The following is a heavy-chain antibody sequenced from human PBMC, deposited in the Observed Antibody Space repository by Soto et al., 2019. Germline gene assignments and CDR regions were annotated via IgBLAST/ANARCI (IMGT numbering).Heavy chain of an antibody. CDR2: ISSSGGST. CDR3: AKFVDSTLYYYYDMDV. CDR1: GFTFSSYA. D-gene: IGHD3-16*01. V-gene: IGHV3-23*01. J-gene: IGHJ6*02. Sequence: GGSLRLSCAASGFTFSSYAMSWVRQAPGKGLEWVSGISSSGGSTYYADSVKGRFTISRDNSKKTLYLQMDRLRAEDTALYYCAKFVDSTLYYYYDMDVWGQGTTVTVSS.